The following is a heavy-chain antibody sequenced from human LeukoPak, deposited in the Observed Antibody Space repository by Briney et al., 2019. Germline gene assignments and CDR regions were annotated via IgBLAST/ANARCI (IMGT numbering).Heavy chain of an antibody. CDR2: IYYSGNT. CDR1: GGSISGYY. V-gene: IGHV4-59*08. Sequence: SETLSLTCTVSGGSISGYYWNWIRQPPGKGLEWIGYIYYSGNTNYNPSLKSRVTISVDTSKNQFSLKLSSVTAADTAVYYCGGSAVAGSWELDYWGQGTLVTVSS. J-gene: IGHJ4*02. CDR3: GGSAVAGSWELDY. D-gene: IGHD6-19*01.